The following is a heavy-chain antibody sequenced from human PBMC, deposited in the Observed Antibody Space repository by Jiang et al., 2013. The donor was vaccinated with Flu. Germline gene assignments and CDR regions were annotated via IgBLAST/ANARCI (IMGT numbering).Heavy chain of an antibody. Sequence: IRQHPGKGLEWLGYIYYSGSTYYNPSLKSRFTISLDTSKNQFSLKLSSVTAADTAVYYCARGGTDYGDSFFDYWGQGNLVTVSS. J-gene: IGHJ4*02. V-gene: IGHV4-31*02. CDR2: IYYSGST. CDR3: ARGGTDYGDSFFDY. D-gene: IGHD4-17*01.